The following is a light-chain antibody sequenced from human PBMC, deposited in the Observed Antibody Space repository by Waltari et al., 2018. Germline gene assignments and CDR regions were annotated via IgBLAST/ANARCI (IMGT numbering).Light chain of an antibody. V-gene: IGLV2-8*01. CDR2: EVS. Sequence: QSALTQPPSASGPPGPSVTISCTGTNSDVGGYNYVSWYQQHPGKAPKVRIYEVSKLPSGVPDRFAVCKSGNTASRTVSGLQAEDDADYYCSSYAGSNKLIFGGGTKLTVL. CDR3: SSYAGSNKLI. J-gene: IGLJ2*01. CDR1: NSDVGGYNY.